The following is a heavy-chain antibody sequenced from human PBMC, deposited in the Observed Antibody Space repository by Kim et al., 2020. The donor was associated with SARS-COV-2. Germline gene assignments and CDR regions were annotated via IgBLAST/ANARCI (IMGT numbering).Heavy chain of an antibody. CDR2: IIPIFGTA. CDR1: GGTFSSYA. CDR3: ARGGFCGGDCYNPEY. J-gene: IGHJ4*02. V-gene: IGHV1-69*13. Sequence: ASVKVSCKASGGTFSSYAISWVRQAPGQGLEWMGGIIPIFGTANYAQKFQGRVTITADESTSTAYMELSSLRSEDTAVYYCARGGFCGGDCYNPEYWGQGTLVTVSS. D-gene: IGHD2-21*02.